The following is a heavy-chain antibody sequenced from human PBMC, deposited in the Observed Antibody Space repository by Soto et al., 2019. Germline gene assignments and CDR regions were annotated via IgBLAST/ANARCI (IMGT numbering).Heavy chain of an antibody. CDR3: ARGGGWYVWFDP. CDR1: GYTFTSYY. Sequence: GASVKVSCKASGYTFTSYYMHSVRQAPGQGLEWMGIINPSGGSTSYAQKFQGRVTITRDTSASTAYMELSSLRSEDTAVYYCARGGGWYVWFDPWGQGTLVTVSS. CDR2: INPSGGST. J-gene: IGHJ5*02. D-gene: IGHD6-19*01. V-gene: IGHV1-46*01.